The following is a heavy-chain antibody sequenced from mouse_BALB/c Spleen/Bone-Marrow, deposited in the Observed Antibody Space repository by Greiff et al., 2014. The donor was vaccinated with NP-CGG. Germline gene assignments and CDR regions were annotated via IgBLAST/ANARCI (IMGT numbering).Heavy chain of an antibody. D-gene: IGHD2-13*01. V-gene: IGHV14-3*02. CDR3: ARDYSFTSYFSY. CDR2: IDPADGNT. CDR1: GFNFKDTY. J-gene: IGHJ3*01. Sequence: VQLQQSGAELVKPGASVRLSCTASGFNFKDTYIHWVKQRPEQGLEWIGRIDPADGNTEYDRKFKGKATITADTSSNTAYLQLSSLTSADTAVYYCARDYSFTSYFSYWGQGTLVTVSA.